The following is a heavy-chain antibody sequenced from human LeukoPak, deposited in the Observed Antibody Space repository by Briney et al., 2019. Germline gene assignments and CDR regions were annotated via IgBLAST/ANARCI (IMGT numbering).Heavy chain of an antibody. J-gene: IGHJ6*03. V-gene: IGHV4-34*01. Sequence: KASETLSLTCAVYGVSFSGYYWSWIRQAPEKGLEWIGEINHRGGTNYNPSLKSRVTISVDTSKNQFSLKLSSVTDADTAVYYCARESAGGATPPWGYYYYYYMDVWGKGTTVTVSS. CDR2: INHRGGT. CDR3: ARESAGGATPPWGYYYYYYMDV. CDR1: GVSFSGYY. D-gene: IGHD3-16*01.